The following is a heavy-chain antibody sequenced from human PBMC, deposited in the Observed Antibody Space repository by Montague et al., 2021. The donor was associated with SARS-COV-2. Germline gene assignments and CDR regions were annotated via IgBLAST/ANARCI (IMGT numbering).Heavy chain of an antibody. J-gene: IGHJ5*02. D-gene: IGHD1-14*01. Sequence: SETLSLTCTVSGGSISSYYWSWIRQPPGKGLEWIGYMSYSGTTNYNPSPRSRLTMSIDTSKDQLSLKLSSLTAADAAVYYCARGRDHLGWFDAWGQGTLVTVSS. CDR1: GGSISSYY. CDR3: ARGRDHLGWFDA. V-gene: IGHV4-59*01. CDR2: MSYSGTT.